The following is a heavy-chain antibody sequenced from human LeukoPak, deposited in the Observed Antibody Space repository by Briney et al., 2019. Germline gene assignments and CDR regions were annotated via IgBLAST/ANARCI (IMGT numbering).Heavy chain of an antibody. Sequence: PSETLSLTCAVYGGSFSGYYWSWIRQPPGKGPEWIGEINHSGSTNYNPSLKSRVTISVDTSKNQFSLKLSSVTVADTAVYYCARPAGGYSSFFDYWGQGTLVTVSS. CDR3: ARPAGGYSSFFDY. D-gene: IGHD5-18*01. CDR2: INHSGST. CDR1: GGSFSGYY. V-gene: IGHV4-34*01. J-gene: IGHJ4*02.